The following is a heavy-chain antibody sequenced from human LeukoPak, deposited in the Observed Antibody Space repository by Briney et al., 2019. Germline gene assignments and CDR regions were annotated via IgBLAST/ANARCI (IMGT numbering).Heavy chain of an antibody. V-gene: IGHV4-38-2*02. Sequence: SETLSLTCTVSGYSISSGYYWGWIRQPPGKGLEWIGSIYHSGSTYYNPSLKSRVTISVDTSKNQFSLKLSSVTAADTAVYYCARDYYDALYYFDYWGQGTLVTVSS. CDR1: GYSISSGYY. CDR3: ARDYYDALYYFDY. CDR2: IYHSGST. D-gene: IGHD3-22*01. J-gene: IGHJ4*02.